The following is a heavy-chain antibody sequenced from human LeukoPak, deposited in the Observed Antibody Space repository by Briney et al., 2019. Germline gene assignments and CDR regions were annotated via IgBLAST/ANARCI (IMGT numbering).Heavy chain of an antibody. D-gene: IGHD3-10*01. J-gene: IGHJ4*02. CDR2: IKQDGSEK. CDR1: GFTFSSYW. CDR3: AKDPVWSGFGELFGDY. Sequence: PGGSLRLSCAASGFTFSSYWMSWVRQAPGKGLEWVANIKQDGSEKYYVDSVKGRFTISRDNAKNSLYLQMNSLRAEDTAVYYCAKDPVWSGFGELFGDYWGQGTLVTVSS. V-gene: IGHV3-7*03.